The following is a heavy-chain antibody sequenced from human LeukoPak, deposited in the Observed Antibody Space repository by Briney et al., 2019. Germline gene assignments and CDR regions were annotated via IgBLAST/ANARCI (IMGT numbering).Heavy chain of an antibody. CDR2: IYYSGST. CDR1: SGSISSSSYY. Sequence: SETLSLTCTVSSGSISSSSYYWGWIRQPPRKGLEWIGSIYYSGSTYYNPSLKSRVSISKDASKNQFSLKVSSVTAADTAVYYCARIKKVDTSIDYWGQGTLVTASS. CDR3: ARIKKVDTSIDY. D-gene: IGHD5-18*01. V-gene: IGHV4-39*01. J-gene: IGHJ4*02.